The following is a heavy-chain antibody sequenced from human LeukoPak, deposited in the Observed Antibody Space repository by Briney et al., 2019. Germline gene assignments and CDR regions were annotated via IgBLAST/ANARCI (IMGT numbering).Heavy chain of an antibody. CDR1: GFTFSNYW. J-gene: IGHJ5*02. Sequence: PRGSLRLSCAASGFTFSNYWMSWVRQAPGKGLEWVANMKGDGSEKHYVDSMKGRFTISRDNAKNSLYLQMNSLTAEDTAVYYCARQVQYRSGYFPPDPWGQGTLVTVSS. CDR3: ARQVQYRSGYFPPDP. D-gene: IGHD6-19*01. V-gene: IGHV3-7*01. CDR2: MKGDGSEK.